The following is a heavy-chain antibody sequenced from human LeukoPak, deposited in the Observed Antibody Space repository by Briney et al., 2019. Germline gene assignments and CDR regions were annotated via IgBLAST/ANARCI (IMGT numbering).Heavy chain of an antibody. J-gene: IGHJ4*02. CDR3: ARGGSYSGTYDY. D-gene: IGHD1-26*01. V-gene: IGHV4-59*01. Sequence: SETLSLTCTVSGGSINNYYWYWMRQPPGKGLEWIGYIYYSGSTNYNPSLKSRVTISVDTSKNQFSLKLSSVTAADTAVYYCARGGSYSGTYDYWGQGTLVTVSS. CDR2: IYYSGST. CDR1: GGSINNYY.